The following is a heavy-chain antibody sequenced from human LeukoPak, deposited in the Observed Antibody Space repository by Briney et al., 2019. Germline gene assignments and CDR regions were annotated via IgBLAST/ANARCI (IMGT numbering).Heavy chain of an antibody. CDR1: GYTFTSYG. J-gene: IGHJ6*03. CDR3: ARSTVTTNSYYYYMHV. Sequence: ASVKVSCKASGYTFTSYGISWVRQAPGQGLEWMGRISAYNGNTNYAQKLQGRVTMTPDTSTSTAYMELRILRTDDTAVYYCARSTVTTNSYYYYMHVRGKGTTVTVSS. V-gene: IGHV1-18*01. CDR2: ISAYNGNT. D-gene: IGHD4-17*01.